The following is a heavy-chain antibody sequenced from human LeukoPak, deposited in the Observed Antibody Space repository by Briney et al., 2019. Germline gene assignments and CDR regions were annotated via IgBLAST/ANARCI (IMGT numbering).Heavy chain of an antibody. V-gene: IGHV5-51*01. Sequence: PGESLKISCKGSEYSFPNYWIGWVRQMPGKGLEWMGIIYPGDSSTKYSPSFQGQVIISADKSLNTAYLQWSSLKTSDTAMYYCARLDHGYSTGWSQFDYWGQGTLVTASS. CDR1: EYSFPNYW. J-gene: IGHJ4*02. CDR2: IYPGDSST. D-gene: IGHD6-19*01. CDR3: ARLDHGYSTGWSQFDY.